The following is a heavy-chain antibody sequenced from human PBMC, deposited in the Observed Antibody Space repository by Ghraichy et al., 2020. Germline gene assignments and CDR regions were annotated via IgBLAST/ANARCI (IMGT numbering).Heavy chain of an antibody. CDR3: TRGLFDYSNYDDFSI. CDR1: GFTFSTYW. V-gene: IGHV3-74*01. D-gene: IGHD4-11*01. J-gene: IGHJ3*02. CDR2: MSSDGGIR. Sequence: GGSLRLSCGASGFTFSTYWMNWVRQAPGKGLVWVSRMSSDGGIRRYADFVMGRFTISRENAKNTLYLQMNSLRAEDTAAYFCTRGLFDYSNYDDFSILGQGTMVTVSS.